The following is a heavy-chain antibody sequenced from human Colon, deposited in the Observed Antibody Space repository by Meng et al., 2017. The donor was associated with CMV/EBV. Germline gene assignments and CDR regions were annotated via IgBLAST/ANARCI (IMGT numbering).Heavy chain of an antibody. V-gene: IGHV3-53*01. Sequence: GESLKISCVVSGISVSGNYMTWVRRAPGKGLEWLSVIYSTGRTFYADSAKGRFTISRDISQNTVYLQMDTLRVEDTAMYYCARVSSAGLALDVWGQGTMVTVSS. CDR1: GISVSGNY. J-gene: IGHJ3*01. D-gene: IGHD3-22*01. CDR2: IYSTGRT. CDR3: ARVSSAGLALDV.